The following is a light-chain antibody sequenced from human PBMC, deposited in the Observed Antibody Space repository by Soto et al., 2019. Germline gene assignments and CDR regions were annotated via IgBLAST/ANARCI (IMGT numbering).Light chain of an antibody. Sequence: QSALTQPASVSGSPGQSITISCTGTSSDVVSYNLVSWYQQHPGKAPKLMIYEGSKRPSGVSNRFSGSKSGNTASLTISGLQAEDEADYYCCSYAGSTREVFGGGTKLTVL. V-gene: IGLV2-23*01. CDR1: SSDVVSYNL. J-gene: IGLJ2*01. CDR3: CSYAGSTREV. CDR2: EGS.